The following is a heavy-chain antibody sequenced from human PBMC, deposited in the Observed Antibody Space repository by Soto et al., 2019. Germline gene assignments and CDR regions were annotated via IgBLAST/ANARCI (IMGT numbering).Heavy chain of an antibody. CDR2: ISHDGNKE. D-gene: IGHD4-17*01. CDR3: ARSLGDYLGWFDP. V-gene: IGHV3-30*03. J-gene: IGHJ5*02. CDR1: GFTFSNYG. Sequence: PGGSLRLSCAASGFTFSNYGMHWVRQAPGKGLEWVAVISHDGNKEYYADSVRGRFTISRDNSKKTVYLQMNSLRAEDTAVYYCARSLGDYLGWFDPWGQGTLVTVSS.